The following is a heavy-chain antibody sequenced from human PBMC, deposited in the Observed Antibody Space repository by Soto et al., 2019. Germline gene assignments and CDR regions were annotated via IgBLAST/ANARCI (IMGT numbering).Heavy chain of an antibody. V-gene: IGHV4-31*03. CDR3: ASAVYVGLFFAFDI. CDR2: IYYSGST. Sequence: SETLSLTCIVSGGSIISGGYYWSWIRQHSGKGLEWIGYIYYSGSTYYNPSLKSRVTISVDTSKNQFSLKLSSVTAADTAVYYCASAVYVGLFFAFDIWGQGTMVTVSS. D-gene: IGHD3-16*01. CDR1: GGSIISGGYY. J-gene: IGHJ3*02.